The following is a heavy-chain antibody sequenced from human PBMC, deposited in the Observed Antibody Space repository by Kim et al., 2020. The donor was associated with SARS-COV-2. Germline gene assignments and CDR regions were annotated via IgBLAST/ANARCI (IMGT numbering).Heavy chain of an antibody. J-gene: IGHJ4*02. CDR3: ARGPQGPHYDYIWGSYRPLAFDY. V-gene: IGHV4-59*01. Sequence: SETLSLTCTVSGGSISSYYWSWIRQPPGKGLEWIGYIYYSGSTNYNPSLKSRVTISVDTSKNQFSLKLSSVTAADTAVYYCARGPQGPHYDYIWGSYRPLAFDYWGQGTLVTVSS. CDR1: GGSISSYY. D-gene: IGHD3-16*02. CDR2: IYYSGST.